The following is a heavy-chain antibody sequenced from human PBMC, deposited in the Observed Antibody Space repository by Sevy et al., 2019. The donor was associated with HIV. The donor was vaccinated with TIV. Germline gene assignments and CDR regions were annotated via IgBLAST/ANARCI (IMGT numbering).Heavy chain of an antibody. Sequence: GGSLRLSCAASGFTFNSYSMNWVRQAPGKGLEWVSSISSSSSYIYYTDSVKGRFTISRDNAKNSLYLQMNSLRAEDTAVYYCAKVTTGYWGQGTLVTVSS. CDR2: ISSSSSYI. J-gene: IGHJ4*02. CDR3: AKVTTGY. CDR1: GFTFNSYS. D-gene: IGHD4-17*01. V-gene: IGHV3-21*01.